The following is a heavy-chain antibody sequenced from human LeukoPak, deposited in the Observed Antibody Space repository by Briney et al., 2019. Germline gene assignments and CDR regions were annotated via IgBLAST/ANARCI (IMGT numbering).Heavy chain of an antibody. CDR1: GGSISSYY. CDR2: IYYSGST. V-gene: IGHV4-59*01. CDR3: ARARSSSWYFP. D-gene: IGHD6-13*01. J-gene: IGHJ5*02. Sequence: PSETLSLTCTVSGGSISSYYWSWIRQPPGKGLEWIGYIYYSGSTNYNPSLKSRVTISVDMSKNQFSLKLSSVTAADTAVNYCARARSSSWYFPWGQGTLVTVSS.